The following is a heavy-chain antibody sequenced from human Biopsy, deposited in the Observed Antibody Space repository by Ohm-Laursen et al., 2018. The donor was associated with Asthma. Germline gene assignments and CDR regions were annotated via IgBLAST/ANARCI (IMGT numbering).Heavy chain of an antibody. CDR1: GGYLTGHY. Sequence: SETLSLTCTVYGGYLTGHYWNWIRQPPGKGLEWIGEIDQSGYTNYNPSLKSRLTISVDRSKNQFSLRLSSVTAADTAMYYCARDYGDYVWRAFDIWGQGTMVTVSS. J-gene: IGHJ3*02. V-gene: IGHV4-34*01. CDR3: ARDYGDYVWRAFDI. CDR2: IDQSGYT. D-gene: IGHD4-17*01.